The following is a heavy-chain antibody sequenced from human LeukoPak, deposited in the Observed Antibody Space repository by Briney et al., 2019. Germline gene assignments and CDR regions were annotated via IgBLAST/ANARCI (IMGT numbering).Heavy chain of an antibody. CDR2: TYYRSKWYN. V-gene: IGHV6-1*01. D-gene: IGHD2-15*01. J-gene: IGHJ6*03. CDR3: AREGLLGYCSGGRCPNYYYYYMDV. CDR1: GDSVSSNSAA. Sequence: SQTLSLTCAISGDSVSSNSAAWNWIRQSPSRGLEWLGRTYYRSKWYNDYAVSVKSRITINPDTSKNQFSLQLNSVTPEDTAVYYCAREGLLGYCSGGRCPNYYYYYMDVWGKGTTVTISS.